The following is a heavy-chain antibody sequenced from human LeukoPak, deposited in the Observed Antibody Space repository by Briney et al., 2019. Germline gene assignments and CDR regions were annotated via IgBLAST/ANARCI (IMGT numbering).Heavy chain of an antibody. D-gene: IGHD3-22*01. J-gene: IGHJ4*02. CDR2: ISTNGGYT. CDR1: GFTFSSYA. Sequence: PGGPLRLSCSASGFTFSSYAMHGVRQAPGRGLENVAAISTNGGYTNYADSVKGRFTISRDNSKNTLYVQMSSLRTEDTAVYYCVKGVTYYYDRSGYYLDYWGQGTLVTVSS. V-gene: IGHV3-64*05. CDR3: VKGVTYYYDRSGYYLDY.